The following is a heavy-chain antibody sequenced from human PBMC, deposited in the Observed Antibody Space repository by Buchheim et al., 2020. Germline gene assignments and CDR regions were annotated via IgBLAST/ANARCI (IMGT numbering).Heavy chain of an antibody. CDR1: GFTFSSYG. V-gene: IGHV3-30*03. CDR3: ARTYYDILTGYYAGMDV. CDR2: ISYDGSNK. Sequence: QVQLVESGGGVVQPGRSLRLSCAASGFTFSSYGMHWVRQAPGKGLEWVAVISYDGSNKYYADSVKGRFTISRDNSKNTLYLQMNSLRAEDTAVYYCARTYYDILTGYYAGMDVWGQGTT. D-gene: IGHD3-9*01. J-gene: IGHJ6*02.